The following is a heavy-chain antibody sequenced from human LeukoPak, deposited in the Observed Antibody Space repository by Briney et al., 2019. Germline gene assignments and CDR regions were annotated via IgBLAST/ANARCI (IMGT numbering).Heavy chain of an antibody. D-gene: IGHD3-3*01. CDR2: FYYSGST. J-gene: IGHJ5*02. CDR3: VRLSGFLVDSRFDP. Sequence: PSETLSLTCSVSGGSISSSGYHWGWIRQPPGKGLEWIGSFYYSGSTHYNPYLKGRVTIFADTSKNQFSLKLTSVTAADTAMFYCVRLSGFLVDSRFDPWGQGTLVTVSS. CDR1: GGSISSSGYH. V-gene: IGHV4-39*01.